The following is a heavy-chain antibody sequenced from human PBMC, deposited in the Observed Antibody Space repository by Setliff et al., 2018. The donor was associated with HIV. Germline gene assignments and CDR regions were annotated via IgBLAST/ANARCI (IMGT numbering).Heavy chain of an antibody. CDR2: MSGINDNT. CDR3: ARDDSNGNTDAFDI. D-gene: IGHD5-18*01. CDR1: GFTFSSYG. J-gene: IGHJ3*02. V-gene: IGHV3-21*04. Sequence: GGSLRLSCAASGFTFSSYGMNWVRQAPGKGLEWLSLMSGINDNTHYADSVKGRFTISRDNPKNSLYLQMTSLRAEDTAVYYCARDDSNGNTDAFDIWGQGTTVTVSS.